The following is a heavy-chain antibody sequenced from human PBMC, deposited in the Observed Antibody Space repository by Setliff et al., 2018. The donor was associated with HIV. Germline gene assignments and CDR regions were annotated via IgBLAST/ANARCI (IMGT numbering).Heavy chain of an antibody. Sequence: GGSLRLSCAASGFTFSNYWMTWVRQAPGKGLEWVAHIKDDGSEEDYVESVKGRVTISRDNAKNSLYLQMNNMRVEDTAVYFCARETIWSGHSYFDYWGQGTLVTVSS. D-gene: IGHD3-3*01. CDR1: GFTFSNYW. J-gene: IGHJ4*02. V-gene: IGHV3-7*03. CDR3: ARETIWSGHSYFDY. CDR2: IKDDGSEE.